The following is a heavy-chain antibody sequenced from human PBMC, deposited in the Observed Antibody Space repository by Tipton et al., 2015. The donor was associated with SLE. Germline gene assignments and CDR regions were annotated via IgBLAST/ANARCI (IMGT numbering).Heavy chain of an antibody. CDR1: GYTFTNYY. Sequence: QSGPEVKKPGASVKVSCKASGYTFTNYYIHWVRQAPGQGLEWMGIINPSGGGTNYAQKFQGRVTMTTGTSTSSVYLDLSSLTSDDTAVYYCARRYCSGSSCQFDYWGQGTLVTVSS. CDR2: INPSGGGT. D-gene: IGHD2-2*01. V-gene: IGHV1-46*01. J-gene: IGHJ4*02. CDR3: ARRYCSGSSCQFDY.